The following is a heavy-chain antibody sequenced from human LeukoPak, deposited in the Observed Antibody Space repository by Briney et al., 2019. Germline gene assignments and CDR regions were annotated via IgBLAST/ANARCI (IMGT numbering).Heavy chain of an antibody. D-gene: IGHD5-12*01. V-gene: IGHV3-74*01. CDR3: TRGYSGYGNFDC. CDR1: GFTSNYW. CDR2: ISGDGSTT. Sequence: GGSLKLSCAAIGFTSNYWMHWVRQAPGKGLVWVSRISGDGSTTFYADSVKGRFTISRDNSKNTLYLQMNSLRAEDTAVYYCTRGYSGYGNFDCWGQGTLVTVSS. J-gene: IGHJ4*02.